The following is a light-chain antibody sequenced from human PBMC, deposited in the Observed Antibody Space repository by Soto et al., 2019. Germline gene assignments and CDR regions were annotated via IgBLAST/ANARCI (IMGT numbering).Light chain of an antibody. CDR2: SAS. Sequence: EIVMTQSPATLSVSPGERATLSCRASQSVSSNLAWYQQKPGQAPRLLIYSASTRATGIPARFSGSGAGTEFTLTISSLQSEDFAVYYCQQYNNWPPRVTFGGGTKVEIK. CDR1: QSVSSN. CDR3: QQYNNWPPRVT. J-gene: IGKJ4*01. V-gene: IGKV3-15*01.